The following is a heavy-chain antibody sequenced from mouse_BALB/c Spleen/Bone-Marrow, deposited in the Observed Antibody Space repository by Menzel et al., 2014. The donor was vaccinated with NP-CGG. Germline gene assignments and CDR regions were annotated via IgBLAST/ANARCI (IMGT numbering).Heavy chain of an antibody. D-gene: IGHD2-4*01. J-gene: IGHJ4*01. CDR1: GYAFTNYW. V-gene: IGHV1-54*01. CDR2: INPGSGGV. CDR3: SREITRYAVDY. Sequence: VQVVESGAELVRPGTSVKVSCKASGYAFTNYWIEWVRQRPGQGLEWIGVINPGSGGVNYNEKFKGKATLTADKSSSTAYIQLSSLTSDGSAVYFCSREITRYAVDYWGQGTSVTVSS.